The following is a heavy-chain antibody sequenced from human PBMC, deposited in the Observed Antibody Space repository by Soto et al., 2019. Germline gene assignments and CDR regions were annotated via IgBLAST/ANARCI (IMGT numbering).Heavy chain of an antibody. CDR2: ISYDGSNK. V-gene: IGHV3-30*18. CDR3: AKTGGVGSSWYRNYYYYGMDV. J-gene: IGHJ6*02. D-gene: IGHD6-13*01. Sequence: GGSLRLSCAASGFTFSSYGMHWVRQAPGKGLEWVAVISYDGSNKYYADSVKGRFTISRDNSKNTLYLQMNSLRAEDTAVYYCAKTGGVGSSWYRNYYYYGMDVWGQGTTVTVSS. CDR1: GFTFSSYG.